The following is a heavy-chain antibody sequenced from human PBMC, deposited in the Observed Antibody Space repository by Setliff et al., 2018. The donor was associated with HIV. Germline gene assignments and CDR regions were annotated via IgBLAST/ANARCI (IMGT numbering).Heavy chain of an antibody. Sequence: GESLRLSCAASGFTFGDHYMDRVRQAPGEGLEWVGRIKNKATGYFIEYAASVKGRFIISRDDSQNSLYLQMSSLKTEDTAIYYCARDGRSYGGYSDFWGQGTLVTVSS. CDR3: ARDGRSYGGYSDF. D-gene: IGHD3-22*01. J-gene: IGHJ4*02. CDR1: GFTFGDHY. CDR2: IKNKATGYFI. V-gene: IGHV3-72*01.